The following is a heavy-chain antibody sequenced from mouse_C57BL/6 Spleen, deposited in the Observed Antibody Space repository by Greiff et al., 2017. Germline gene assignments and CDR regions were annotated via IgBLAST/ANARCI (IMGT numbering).Heavy chain of an antibody. V-gene: IGHV1-81*01. Sequence: VQLQQSGAELARPGASVKLSCKASGYTFTSYGISWVKQRPGQGLEWIGEIYPRSGNTYYNEKFKGKATLTADKSSSTAYMELRSLTSEGSAVYFCARDDYERGYDFGGWGQGTTLTVSS. J-gene: IGHJ2*01. CDR3: ARDDYERGYDFGG. CDR2: IYPRSGNT. CDR1: GYTFTSYG. D-gene: IGHD2-4*01.